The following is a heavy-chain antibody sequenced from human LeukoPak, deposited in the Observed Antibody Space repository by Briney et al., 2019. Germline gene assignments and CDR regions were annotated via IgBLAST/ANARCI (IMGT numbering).Heavy chain of an antibody. D-gene: IGHD2-2*01. J-gene: IGHJ4*02. CDR2: INPNSGGT. V-gene: IGHV1-2*02. Sequence: ASVKVSCKASGYTFTGYYMHWVRQAPGQGLEWMGWINPNSGGTNYAQKFQGRVTMTRDTSISTAYMELSRLRSDDTAVYYCARGGGGYQLLSEVDYWGQGTLVTVSS. CDR1: GYTFTGYY. CDR3: ARGGGGYQLLSEVDY.